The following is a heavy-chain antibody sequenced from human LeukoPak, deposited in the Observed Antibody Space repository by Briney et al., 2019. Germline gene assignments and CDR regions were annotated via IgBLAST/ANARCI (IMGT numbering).Heavy chain of an antibody. CDR2: FSPKNGNT. CDR3: ARDGEEMVRLSAYYYFGMDV. CDR1: GYILTTYG. V-gene: IGHV1-18*01. J-gene: IGHJ6*02. D-gene: IGHD5-24*01. Sequence: ASVKVSCKAPGYILTTYGISWVRQVPGQGLEWMGWFSPKNGNTNYGQKFQGRVTMTAETSTSTAYMELRSLRSDDTAVYYCARDGEEMVRLSAYYYFGMDVWGQGTTVTVSS.